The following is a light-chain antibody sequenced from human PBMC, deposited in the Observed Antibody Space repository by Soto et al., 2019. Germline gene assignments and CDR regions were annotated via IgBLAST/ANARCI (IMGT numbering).Light chain of an antibody. Sequence: EVVMTQSPATLSVSPGERATLSCRASQSVRSNLAWYQQKPGQAPRLLIFGASTRATGIPARFSGSGSGTEFTLTISSLQSEDFAVYHCQQYGRSPRTFGQGTKGDIK. J-gene: IGKJ1*01. CDR3: QQYGRSPRT. CDR2: GAS. CDR1: QSVRSN. V-gene: IGKV3-15*01.